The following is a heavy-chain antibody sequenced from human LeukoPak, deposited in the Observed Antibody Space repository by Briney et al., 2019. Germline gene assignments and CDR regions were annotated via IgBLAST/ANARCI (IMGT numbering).Heavy chain of an antibody. Sequence: SGTLSLTCDVPGGSISNTNWWSWVRQPPGQGLEWIGEVSLAGQTNYNPSINGRVTMSLDESSNQLSLKLTSVTAADTAIYYCSRESGAFCPFGYWGQGTLVIVPS. V-gene: IGHV4-4*02. CDR2: VSLAGQT. D-gene: IGHD1-26*01. CDR3: SRESGAFCPFGY. CDR1: GGSISNTNW. J-gene: IGHJ4*02.